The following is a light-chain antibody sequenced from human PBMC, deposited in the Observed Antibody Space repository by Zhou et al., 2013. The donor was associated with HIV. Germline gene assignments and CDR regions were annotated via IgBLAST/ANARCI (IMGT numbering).Light chain of an antibody. CDR1: QSINSDS. Sequence: DIVLTQYPGTLALSPGERATLSCRTSQSINSDSLAWLHQKPGQAPTLLIYGASIRATGIPDRFTGSGSGADFTLTINRLEPEDSAVYYCQQYGSSPLTFGGGIKVEIK. CDR3: QQYGSSPLT. V-gene: IGKV3-20*01. J-gene: IGKJ4*01. CDR2: GAS.